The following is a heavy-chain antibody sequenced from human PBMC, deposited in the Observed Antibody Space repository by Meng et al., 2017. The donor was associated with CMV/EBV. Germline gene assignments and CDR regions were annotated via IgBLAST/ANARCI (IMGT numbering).Heavy chain of an antibody. CDR1: GGTFSSYA. D-gene: IGHD2-15*01. V-gene: IGHV1-69*05. CDR2: IIPIFGTA. CDR3: AGDVLGYCSGGSCYGLDY. J-gene: IGHJ4*02. Sequence: SVKVSCKASGGTFSSYAISWVRQAPGQGLEWMGGIIPIFGTANYAQKFQGRVTITTDESTSTAYMELSSLRSGDTAVYYCAGDVLGYCSGGSCYGLDYWGQGTLVTVSS.